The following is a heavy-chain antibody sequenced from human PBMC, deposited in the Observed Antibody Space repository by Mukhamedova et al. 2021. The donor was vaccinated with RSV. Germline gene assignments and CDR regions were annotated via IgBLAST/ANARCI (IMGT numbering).Heavy chain of an antibody. CDR3: ARVAVATIVIYYYYYGMDV. CDR2: IKQDGSEK. V-gene: IGHV3-7*03. J-gene: IGHJ6*02. Sequence: VRQAPGKGLEWVANIKQDGSEKYYVDSVKGRFTISRDNAKNSLYLQMNSLRAEDTAVYYCARVAVATIVIYYYYYGMDVWGQGTT. D-gene: IGHD5-12*01.